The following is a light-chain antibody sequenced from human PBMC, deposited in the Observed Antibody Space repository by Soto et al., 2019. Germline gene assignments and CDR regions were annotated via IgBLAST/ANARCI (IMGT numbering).Light chain of an antibody. CDR1: SSNIGAGYD. V-gene: IGLV1-40*03. CDR2: GHS. Sequence: QAVVTQPPSVSGAPRQRVTISCTGSSSNIGAGYDVHWYQQLPGTAPKLLIYGHSNRPSGVPDRFSGSKSGASASLAITGLHAEDEADYYCQSYDISLTTWVFGGGTKLTVL. J-gene: IGLJ3*02. CDR3: QSYDISLTTWV.